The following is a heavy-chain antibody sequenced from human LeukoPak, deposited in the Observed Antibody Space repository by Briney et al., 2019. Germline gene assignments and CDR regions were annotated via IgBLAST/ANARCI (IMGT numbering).Heavy chain of an antibody. Sequence: PTGGSLRLSCAASGFTFSSYVVNWVRQAPGKGLEWVSLISSSGDVIYYADSVKGRFTISRDDSKSTLYLQMNGLRAEDTVIYYCAKAKGHDIFTGSRIFDYWGQGTLVTVSS. J-gene: IGHJ4*02. V-gene: IGHV3-23*01. CDR2: ISSSGDVI. CDR3: AKAKGHDIFTGSRIFDY. CDR1: GFTFSSYV. D-gene: IGHD3-9*01.